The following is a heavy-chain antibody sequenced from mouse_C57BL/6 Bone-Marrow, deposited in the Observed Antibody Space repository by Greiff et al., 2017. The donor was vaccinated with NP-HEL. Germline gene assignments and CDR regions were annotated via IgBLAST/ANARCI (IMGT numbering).Heavy chain of an antibody. CDR1: GFTFSSYA. CDR2: ISDGGSYT. V-gene: IGHV5-4*01. J-gene: IGHJ4*01. Sequence: EVKLMESGGGLVKPGGSLKLSCAASGFTFSSYAMSWVRQTPEKRLEWVATISDGGSYTYYPDNVKGRFTISRDNAKNNLYLQMSHLKSEDTAMYYCARDDSLYYYAMDYWGQGTSVTVSS. CDR3: ARDDSLYYYAMDY. D-gene: IGHD2-4*01.